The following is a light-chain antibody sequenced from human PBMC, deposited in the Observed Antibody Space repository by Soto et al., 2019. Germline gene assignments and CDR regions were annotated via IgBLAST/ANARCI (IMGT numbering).Light chain of an antibody. Sequence: DIQLTQSPYSLAASVGEGVTITCWASQSIGSYINWYRHKPGKAPVLLISAASSFQTDEPSRFSVGGSVQDFTLTLIILQPADSATYYCQKIFGNSLAFVQVTKLEIK. CDR3: QKIFGNSLA. CDR1: QSIGSY. CDR2: AAS. V-gene: IGKV1-39*01. J-gene: IGKJ2*01.